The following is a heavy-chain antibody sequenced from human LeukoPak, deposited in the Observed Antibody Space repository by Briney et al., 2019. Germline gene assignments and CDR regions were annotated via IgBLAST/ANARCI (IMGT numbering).Heavy chain of an antibody. Sequence: SETLSLTCIVSGDSISLFYWSWIRQPPGKGLEWIGYIFYSGSTNYNPSLKSRVTISVDTSKNQFSLRLSSVTAADTAVYYCARSHYCGGCYSNFDFWGQGTLVTVSS. CDR2: IFYSGST. V-gene: IGHV4-59*01. D-gene: IGHD2-15*01. CDR1: GDSISLFY. CDR3: ARSHYCGGCYSNFDF. J-gene: IGHJ4*02.